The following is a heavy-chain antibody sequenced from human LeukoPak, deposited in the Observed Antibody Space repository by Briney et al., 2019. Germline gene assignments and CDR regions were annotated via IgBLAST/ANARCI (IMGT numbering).Heavy chain of an antibody. D-gene: IGHD3-22*01. CDR1: GYTFTSYY. CDR2: INPSGGST. V-gene: IGHV1-46*01. CDR3: ARGTYYYDRKNVGDFDY. J-gene: IGHJ4*02. Sequence: ASAKVSCKASGYTFTSYYMHWVRQAPGQGLEWMGIINPSGGSTSYAQKFQGRVTMTRDTSTSTVYMELSSLRSEDTAVYYCARGTYYYDRKNVGDFDYWGQGTLVTVSS.